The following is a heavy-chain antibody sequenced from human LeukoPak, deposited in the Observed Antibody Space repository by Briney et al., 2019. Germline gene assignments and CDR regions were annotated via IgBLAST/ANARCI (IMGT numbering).Heavy chain of an antibody. D-gene: IGHD6-13*01. V-gene: IGHV3-11*01. CDR3: ARDGAYSASNI. Sequence: GGSLRLSCAASGFTFSDEYMSWIRQAPGKGLEWISCVSNSGSTIYYADSVKGRFTISRDNVKNSLYLQMNSLRVEGTAVYYCARDGAYSASNIWGQGTMVAVSS. CDR1: GFTFSDEY. CDR2: VSNSGSTI. J-gene: IGHJ3*02.